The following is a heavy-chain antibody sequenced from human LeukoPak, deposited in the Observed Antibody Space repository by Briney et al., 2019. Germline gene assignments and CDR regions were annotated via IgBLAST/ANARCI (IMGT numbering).Heavy chain of an antibody. V-gene: IGHV4-39*07. CDR3: ARADPAVGAFDI. CDR2: IYYSGST. CDR1: GGSISSSSYY. D-gene: IGHD1-26*01. Sequence: PSETLSLTCTVSGGSISSSSYYWGWIRQPPGKGLEWIGSIYYSGSTYYNPSLKSRVTISVDTSKNQFSLKLSSVTAADTAVYYCARADPAVGAFDIWGQGTMVTVSS. J-gene: IGHJ3*02.